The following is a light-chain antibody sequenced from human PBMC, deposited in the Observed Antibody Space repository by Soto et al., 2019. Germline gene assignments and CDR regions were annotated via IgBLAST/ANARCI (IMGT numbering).Light chain of an antibody. J-gene: IGKJ4*01. Sequence: EIVMTQSPATLSVSPGERATLSCRASQSVSSNLAWYQQKPGQAPSLLIYDISARATGIPTRFSGSGSGTECTLTISSLQSEDVAVYYCQQYNDWPLTFGGGTKVEIK. CDR2: DIS. V-gene: IGKV3D-15*01. CDR1: QSVSSN. CDR3: QQYNDWPLT.